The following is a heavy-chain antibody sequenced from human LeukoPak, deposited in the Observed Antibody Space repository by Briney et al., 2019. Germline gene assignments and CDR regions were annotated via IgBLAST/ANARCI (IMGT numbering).Heavy chain of an antibody. V-gene: IGHV3-11*01. J-gene: IGHJ6*03. D-gene: IGHD7-27*01. CDR1: GFTFSDYY. Sequence: PGGSLRLSCAASGFTFSDYYMSWIRQAPGKGLEWLSYISKNGKTIYYADSVKGRFTISRDNARKSVYLQMNSLRAEDTAVYYCAKTGAGYYYMDVWGKGTTVTVSS. CDR3: AKTGAGYYYMDV. CDR2: ISKNGKTI.